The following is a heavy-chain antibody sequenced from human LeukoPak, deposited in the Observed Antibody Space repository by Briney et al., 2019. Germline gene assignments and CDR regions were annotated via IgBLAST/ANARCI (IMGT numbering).Heavy chain of an antibody. V-gene: IGHV1-46*01. CDR2: INPGGYST. D-gene: IGHD6-19*01. CDR3: ARQYSSGWYDY. CDR1: RDTFTRSY. Sequence: ASVKVSCKASRDTFTRSYMHWVRQAPGQGLEWMGIINPGGYSTSYAQKFKGRFTVTRDTSTNTVYMELSSLTSEDTAVYYCARQYSSGWYDYWGQGTLVTVSS. J-gene: IGHJ4*02.